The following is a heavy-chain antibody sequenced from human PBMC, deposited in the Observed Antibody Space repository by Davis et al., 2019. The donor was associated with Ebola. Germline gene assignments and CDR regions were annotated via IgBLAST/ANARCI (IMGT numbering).Heavy chain of an antibody. J-gene: IGHJ5*02. D-gene: IGHD2-8*01. V-gene: IGHV4-59*08. CDR1: GGSISSYY. CDR3: ARAGVLMAQDRFDP. Sequence: PSETLSLTCTVSGGSISSYYWSWIRQPPGKGLEWIGYMYYSGSTNYNPSLKSRVTISVDTSKNQFSLKLSSVTAADTAVYYCARAGVLMAQDRFDPWGQGTLVTVSS. CDR2: MYYSGST.